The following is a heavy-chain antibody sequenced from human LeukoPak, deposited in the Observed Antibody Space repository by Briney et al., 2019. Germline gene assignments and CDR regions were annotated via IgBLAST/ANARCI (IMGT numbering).Heavy chain of an antibody. CDR3: ARQTTVTSLFDY. V-gene: IGHV4-39*01. J-gene: IGHJ4*02. CDR1: GDSISSSSYY. Sequence: SETLSLTCTVSGDSISSSSYYWGWIRQPPGKGLEWIGSIYYSGSTYYNSSLKTRVTISVDTSKDQFSLELSSVTAADTAVYYCARQTTVTSLFDYWGQGTLVTVSS. CDR2: IYYSGST. D-gene: IGHD4-17*01.